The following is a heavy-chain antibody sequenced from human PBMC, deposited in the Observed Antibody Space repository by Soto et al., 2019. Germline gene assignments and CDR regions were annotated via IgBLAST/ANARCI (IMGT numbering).Heavy chain of an antibody. CDR3: ARSAPPYSSSWTPPYYYYYYYYMDV. CDR1: GFTVSSNY. Sequence: GGSLRLSCAASGFTVSSNYMSWVRQAPGKGLEWVSVIYSGGSTYYADSVKGRFTISRDNSKNTLYLQMNSLRAEDTAVYYCARSAPPYSSSWTPPYYYYYYYYMDVWGKGTTVTVSS. D-gene: IGHD6-13*01. J-gene: IGHJ6*03. V-gene: IGHV3-66*01. CDR2: IYSGGST.